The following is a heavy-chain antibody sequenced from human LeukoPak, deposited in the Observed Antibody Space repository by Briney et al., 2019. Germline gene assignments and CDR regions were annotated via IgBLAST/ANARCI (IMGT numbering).Heavy chain of an antibody. CDR3: ARVRTIYRSALFDP. D-gene: IGHD1-1*01. V-gene: IGHV1-2*02. J-gene: IGHJ5*02. Sequence: ASVKVSCKASGYTFTSYYMHWVRQAPGQGLEWMGWINPNSGGTNYAQKFQGRVTMTRDTSISTAYMELSRLRSDDTAVYYCARVRTIYRSALFDPWGQGTLVTVSS. CDR1: GYTFTSYY. CDR2: INPNSGGT.